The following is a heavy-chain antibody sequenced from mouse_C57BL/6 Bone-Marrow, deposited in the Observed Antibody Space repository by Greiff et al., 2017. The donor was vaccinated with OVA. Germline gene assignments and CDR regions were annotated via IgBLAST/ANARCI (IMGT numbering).Heavy chain of an antibody. CDR1: GFTFTSYT. D-gene: IGHD4-1*01. CDR3: ARANWDFDY. Sequence: VQLQQSGAELARPGASVKMSCKASGFTFTSYTMHWVKQRPEQGLEWIGYINPSSGYTKYKQKFKDKATLTADKSSSTTYLQLSSLTSEDSAVYYCARANWDFDYWGQGTTLTVSS. V-gene: IGHV1-4*01. J-gene: IGHJ2*01. CDR2: INPSSGYT.